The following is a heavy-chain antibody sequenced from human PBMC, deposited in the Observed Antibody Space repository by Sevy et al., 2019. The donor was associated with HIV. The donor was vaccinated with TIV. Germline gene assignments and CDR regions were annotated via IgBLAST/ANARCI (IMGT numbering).Heavy chain of an antibody. D-gene: IGHD3-16*02. CDR2: IYYSGST. CDR3: ARGTWDYDYVWGSYRYDY. Sequence: SETLSLTCTVSGGSISIGGYYWSWIRQHPGKGLEWIGYIYYSGSTYYNPSLKSRVTISVDTSKNHFSLRLSSVTAADTAVYYCARGTWDYDYVWGSYRYDYWGQGTLVTVSS. J-gene: IGHJ4*02. CDR1: GGSISIGGYY. V-gene: IGHV4-31*03.